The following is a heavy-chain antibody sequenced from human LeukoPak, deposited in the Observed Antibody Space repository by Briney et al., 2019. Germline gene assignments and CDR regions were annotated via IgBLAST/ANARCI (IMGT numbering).Heavy chain of an antibody. CDR3: TTDISRGWLRYTPAEGY. CDR1: GFTLSNAW. D-gene: IGHD5-12*01. J-gene: IGHJ4*02. V-gene: IGHV3-15*01. Sequence: PGGSPRLSCAASGFTLSNAWISGGREALGRGVGWVGRIKSKTDGGTTDYAARVKGRFTISRDDSKNTLYLQMNSLKAEDTAVYYCTTDISRGWLRYTPAEGYWGQGTLVTVSS. CDR2: IKSKTDGGTT.